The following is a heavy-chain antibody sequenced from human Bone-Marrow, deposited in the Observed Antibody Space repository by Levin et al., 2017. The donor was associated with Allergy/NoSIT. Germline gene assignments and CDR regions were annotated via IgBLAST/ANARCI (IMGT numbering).Heavy chain of an antibody. V-gene: IGHV3-23*01. CDR3: AKRERYSSSSNAVDFQY. CDR2: ITSAGRYT. D-gene: IGHD6-13*01. J-gene: IGHJ1*01. CDR1: GFTFSTYA. Sequence: GESLKISCAASGFTFSTYAMSWVRQAPGRGLEWVSTITSAGRYTYYADSVKGRFTISRDNSKNVLYLQMDSLRAEDTALYYCAKRERYSSSSNAVDFQYWGQGTLVTVSS.